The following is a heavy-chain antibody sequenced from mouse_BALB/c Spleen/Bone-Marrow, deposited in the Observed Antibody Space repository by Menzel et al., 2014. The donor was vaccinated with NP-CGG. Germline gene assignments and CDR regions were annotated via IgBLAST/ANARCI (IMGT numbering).Heavy chain of an antibody. CDR1: GCTFTSYF. J-gene: IGHJ3*01. CDR2: INPSSGGT. Sequence: VQLQQSGAELVKPGASVKLSCKASGCTFTSYFLYWVKQRPGQGLEWIGEINPSSGGTNFNEKFKSKATLTIDKSSSTVYMQLSSLTSEDSAVYYCTRSGPGFAYWGQGTLVTVSA. V-gene: IGHV1S81*02. CDR3: TRSGPGFAY.